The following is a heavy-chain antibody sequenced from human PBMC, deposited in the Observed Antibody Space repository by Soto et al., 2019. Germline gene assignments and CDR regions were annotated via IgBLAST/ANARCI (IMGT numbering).Heavy chain of an antibody. CDR2: IIPIFGTA. Sequence: QVQLVQSGAEVKKPGSSVNVSCKASGGTFSSYAISWVRQSPVQGLEWMGGIIPIFGTANYAQKFQGRVTITADESTSTAYMELSSLRSEDTAVYYCARGKETYYDSSGYYLRYNWFDPWGQGTLVTVSS. CDR3: ARGKETYYDSSGYYLRYNWFDP. CDR1: GGTFSSYA. J-gene: IGHJ5*02. V-gene: IGHV1-69*12. D-gene: IGHD3-22*01.